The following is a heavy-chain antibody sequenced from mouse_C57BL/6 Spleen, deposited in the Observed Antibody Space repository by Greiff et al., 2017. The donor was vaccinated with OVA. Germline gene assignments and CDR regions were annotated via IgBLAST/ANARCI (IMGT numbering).Heavy chain of an antibody. J-gene: IGHJ4*01. V-gene: IGHV1-9*01. CDR3: AKITTVVATNYSMDY. CDR1: GYTFTGYW. CDR2: ILPGSGST. Sequence: QVQLQQSGAELMKPGDSVTLSCKATGYTFTGYWIEWVKQRPGHGLEWIGGILPGSGSTNYNEKFKGKATFTADTSYNTTYMQLISLTTEDSSIYYCAKITTVVATNYSMDYWGQGTSVTVSS. D-gene: IGHD1-1*01.